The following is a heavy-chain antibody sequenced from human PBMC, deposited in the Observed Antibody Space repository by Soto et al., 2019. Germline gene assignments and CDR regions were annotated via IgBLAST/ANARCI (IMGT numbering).Heavy chain of an antibody. CDR2: ISYDGSNK. CDR3: ARRNYGMDV. V-gene: IGHV3-30-3*01. J-gene: IGHJ6*02. CDR1: GFTFSSYA. Sequence: PVGSLRLSCAASGFTFSSYAMHWLRQAPGKGLEWVAVISYDGSNKYYAASVKGRFTISRDNSKNTLYLQMNSLRAEDTAVYYCARRNYGMDVWGQGTTVTVSS.